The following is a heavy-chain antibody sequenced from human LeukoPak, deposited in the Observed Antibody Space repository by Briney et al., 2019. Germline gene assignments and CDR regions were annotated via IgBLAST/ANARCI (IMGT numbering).Heavy chain of an antibody. CDR2: INHSGST. V-gene: IGHV4-34*01. D-gene: IGHD3-22*01. Sequence: SETLSLTCAVYGGSFSGYYWSWIRQPPGKGLEWIGEINHSGSTNYNPSLKSRVTISVDTSKNQFSLKLSSVTAADTAVYYCARGPIVVPGNWFDPWGQGTLVTVSS. CDR1: GGSFSGYY. J-gene: IGHJ5*02. CDR3: ARGPIVVPGNWFDP.